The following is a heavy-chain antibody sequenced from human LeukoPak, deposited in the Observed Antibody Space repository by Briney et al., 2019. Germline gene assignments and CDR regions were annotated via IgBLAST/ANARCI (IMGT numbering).Heavy chain of an antibody. CDR3: ARSRDGYPNY. Sequence: SETLSLTCTVSGYSLSRGYYWGWIRQPPGEGLEWIGSIYHSGSTSYNPSLKSRVTISVDTSKNQFSLKLSSVTAADTAVYYCARSRDGYPNYWGQGTLVTVSS. CDR2: IYHSGST. D-gene: IGHD5-24*01. J-gene: IGHJ4*02. V-gene: IGHV4-38-2*02. CDR1: GYSLSRGYY.